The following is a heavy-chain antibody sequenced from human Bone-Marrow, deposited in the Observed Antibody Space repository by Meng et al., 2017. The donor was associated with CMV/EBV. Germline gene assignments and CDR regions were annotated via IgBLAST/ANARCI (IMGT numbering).Heavy chain of an antibody. CDR1: GGTFSSYA. CDR2: IIPILGIA. J-gene: IGHJ4*01. D-gene: IGHD6-13*01. CDR3: ASYSSSSRSYFDY. V-gene: IGHV1-69*04. Sequence: SVKVSCKASGGTFSSYAISWVRQAPGQGLEWMGRIIPILGIANYAQKFQGRVTITADKSTSTAYMELSSLRSEDTAVYYCASYSSSSRSYFDYWGHGTLVTVSS.